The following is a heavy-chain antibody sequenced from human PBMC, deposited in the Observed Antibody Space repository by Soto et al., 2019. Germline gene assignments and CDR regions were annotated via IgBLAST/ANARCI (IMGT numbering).Heavy chain of an antibody. J-gene: IGHJ4*02. CDR1: GGSFSTYT. V-gene: IGHV1-69*10. CDR2: IIPMFGII. Sequence: GSSGMVSCKVSGGSFSTYTLTWVRQAPGQGLEWMGGIIPMFGIINYAQKFQGRVTITADRSTTTAYMELISLRSDDTAVYYCAILPPLTGVYWGQGAQVTVSS. D-gene: IGHD2-15*01. CDR3: AILPPLTGVY.